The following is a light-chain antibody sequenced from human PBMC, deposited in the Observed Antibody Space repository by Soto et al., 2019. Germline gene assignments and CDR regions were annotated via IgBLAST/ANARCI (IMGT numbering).Light chain of an antibody. CDR2: GVT. CDR1: HNDIGTYDY. J-gene: IGLJ3*02. CDR3: SLYTSSSTGV. Sequence: QSALTQPTSVSGSPGQSITISCTGNHNDIGTYDYVSWYQQHPGRAPRLLIHGVTTRPSGISGRFSASKSGLTASLTISGLQPEDEADYYCSLYTSSSTGVFGGGTKLTVL. V-gene: IGLV2-14*03.